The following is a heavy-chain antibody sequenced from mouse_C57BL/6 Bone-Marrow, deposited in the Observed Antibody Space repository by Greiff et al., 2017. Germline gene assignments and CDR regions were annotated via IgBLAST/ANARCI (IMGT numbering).Heavy chain of an antibody. CDR2: IYPRSGNT. V-gene: IGHV1-81*01. CDR1: GYTFTSYG. J-gene: IGHJ3*01. Sequence: QVQLQQSGPELARPGASVKLSCKASGYTFTSYGISWVKQRTGQGLEWIGEIYPRSGNTYYNEKFKGKATLTADKSSSTAYMELRSLTSEDSAVYFCARRRDYGNPWFAYWGQGTLVTVSA. CDR3: ARRRDYGNPWFAY. D-gene: IGHD2-1*01.